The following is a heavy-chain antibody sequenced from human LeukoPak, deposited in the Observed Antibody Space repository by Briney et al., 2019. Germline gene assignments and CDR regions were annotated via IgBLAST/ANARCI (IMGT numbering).Heavy chain of an antibody. J-gene: IGHJ4*02. CDR2: AYPGDSDT. CDR1: GYTFSDYW. D-gene: IGHD2-2*02. CDR3: ARSQGLYGAADY. Sequence: HGESLKISCKASGYTFSDYWIGWVRQMPGQGLEWMGIAYPGDSDTRYSPSFQGHVTISADKSINTAYLQWSGLQASDNAIYFCARSQGLYGAADYWGQGTLV. V-gene: IGHV5-51*01.